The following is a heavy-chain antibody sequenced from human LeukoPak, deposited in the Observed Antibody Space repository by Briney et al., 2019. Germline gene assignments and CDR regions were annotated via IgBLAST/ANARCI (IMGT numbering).Heavy chain of an antibody. CDR2: IYHSGST. CDR3: ARAGRYYGSGSYSPPDY. J-gene: IGHJ4*02. V-gene: IGHV4-30-2*01. D-gene: IGHD3-10*01. CDR1: GGSISSGGYS. Sequence: SQTLSLTCAVSGGSISSGGYSWSWIRQPPGKGLEWIGYIYHSGSTYYNPSLKSRVTISVDRSKNQFSLKLSSVTAADTAVYYCARAGRYYGSGSYSPPDYWGQGTLVTVSS.